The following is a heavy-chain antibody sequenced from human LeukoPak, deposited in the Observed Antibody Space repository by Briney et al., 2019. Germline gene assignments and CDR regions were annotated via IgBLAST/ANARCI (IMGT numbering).Heavy chain of an antibody. CDR2: ISAYNGNT. D-gene: IGHD3-10*01. Sequence: ASVKVSCKASGYTFTSYGISWVRQAPGHGLEWMGWISAYNGNTNYAQKLQGRVTMTTDTSTSTAYMELRSLRSDDTAVYYCARDLPLVRGVTPDAIDPWGQGTLVTVSS. CDR1: GYTFTSYG. CDR3: ARDLPLVRGVTPDAIDP. V-gene: IGHV1-18*01. J-gene: IGHJ5*02.